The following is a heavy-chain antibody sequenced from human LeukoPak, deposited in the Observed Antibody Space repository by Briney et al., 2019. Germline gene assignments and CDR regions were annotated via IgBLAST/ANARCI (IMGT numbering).Heavy chain of an antibody. Sequence: RASVKVSCKASGYSFTSYGITWVRQAPGQGVEWMGWINPYNANTNYAQKLQGRVTMTTDTSTSTAYMDLRSLRSDDADVYYCARDSSGWFFSNWGQGTLVTVSS. CDR3: ARDSSGWFFSN. CDR1: GYSFTSYG. V-gene: IGHV1-18*01. J-gene: IGHJ4*02. CDR2: INPYNANT. D-gene: IGHD6-19*01.